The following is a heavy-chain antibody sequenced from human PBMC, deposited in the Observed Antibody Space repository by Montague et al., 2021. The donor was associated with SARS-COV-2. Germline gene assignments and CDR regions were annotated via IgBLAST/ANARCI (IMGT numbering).Heavy chain of an antibody. Sequence: TDYNPSLESRVTMSVDTSKTQFSLKVNSVTAADTAMYYCARWVVAVSPVVDYWGRGTLVTVSS. D-gene: IGHD2-15*01. CDR2: T. CDR3: ARWVVAVSPVVDY. V-gene: IGHV4-59*10. J-gene: IGHJ4*02.